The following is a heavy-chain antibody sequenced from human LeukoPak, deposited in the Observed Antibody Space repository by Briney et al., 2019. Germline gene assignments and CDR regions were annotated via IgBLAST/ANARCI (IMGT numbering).Heavy chain of an antibody. J-gene: IGHJ4*02. CDR3: ARALEGLWIVDY. Sequence: SETLSLTRTVPGGSISRYYWSWIRHPPQKGLEWIGYIYYSGSTNYNPSLKSRVTISVDTSKNQFSLKLRYVTAADTAVYYCARALEGLWIVDYWGQGTLVTVSS. CDR1: GGSISRYY. CDR2: IYYSGST. V-gene: IGHV4-59*01. D-gene: IGHD3-10*01.